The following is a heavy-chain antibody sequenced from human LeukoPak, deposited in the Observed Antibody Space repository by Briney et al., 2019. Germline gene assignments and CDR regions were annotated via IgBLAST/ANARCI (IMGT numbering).Heavy chain of an antibody. J-gene: IGHJ4*02. Sequence: GESLKISCKASGYSLTNYWNGWVRQMPGKGQEWMGIIYPSDSDTRYSPSFQGQVTISADKSISTAYLQWSSLKASDTGMYYCARPSNSGYDFWGQGALVTVSS. CDR1: GYSLTNYW. D-gene: IGHD5-12*01. CDR2: IYPSDSDT. CDR3: ARPSNSGYDF. V-gene: IGHV5-51*01.